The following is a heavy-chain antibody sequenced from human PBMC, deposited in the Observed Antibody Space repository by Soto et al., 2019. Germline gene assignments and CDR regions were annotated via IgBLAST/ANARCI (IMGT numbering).Heavy chain of an antibody. J-gene: IGHJ4*01. CDR3: AKLGFVLMELYYFHQ. Sequence: VGSLRLSCTASGFTFSSYAMSWVRQAPGKELEWVSTISGNSGKTNYAESAKGRFSISRDNSKNTVHLQLDSLRAEDTAVYFCAKLGFVLMELYYFHQWGHGTLVTVSS. CDR2: ISGNSGKT. V-gene: IGHV3-23*01. D-gene: IGHD2-8*01. CDR1: GFTFSSYA.